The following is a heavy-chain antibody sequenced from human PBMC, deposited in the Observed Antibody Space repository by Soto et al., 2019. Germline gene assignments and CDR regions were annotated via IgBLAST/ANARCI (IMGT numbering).Heavy chain of an antibody. CDR2: IYYIGST. CDR1: GGSISSDTYY. J-gene: IGHJ6*02. V-gene: IGHV4-39*01. Sequence: PSETLSLTCTVSGGSISSDTYYWGWIRQPPGKGLEWIGSIYYIGSTYYNPSLKSRITISVDTSKNQFSLELSSVTAADTAVYYFARHGQDTAMVRTYYYYAMDVWGQVTTVTVSS. CDR3: ARHGQDTAMVRTYYYYAMDV. D-gene: IGHD5-18*01.